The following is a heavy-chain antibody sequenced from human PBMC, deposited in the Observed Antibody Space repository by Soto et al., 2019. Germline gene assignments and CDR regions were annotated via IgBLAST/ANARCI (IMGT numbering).Heavy chain of an antibody. V-gene: IGHV1-3*01. J-gene: IGHJ4*02. CDR3: ARDRTTSSTRQFYY. CDR2: INAGTGNT. Sequence: QVQLVQSGAEVKTPGASVKLSCKASGYIFTNYAIHWVRQAPGQRLEWMGWINAGTGNTRYSQKLQGRITMSTDASASTAYIDLNSLRSEDTAVYYCARDRTTSSTRQFYYWGQGSLVTVSS. D-gene: IGHD4-17*01. CDR1: GYIFTNYA.